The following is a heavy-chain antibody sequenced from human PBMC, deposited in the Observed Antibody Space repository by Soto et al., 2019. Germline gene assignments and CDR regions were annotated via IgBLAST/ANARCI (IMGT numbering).Heavy chain of an antibody. CDR3: AREADSSGPVYFDY. Sequence: QVQLVQSGAEVKKPGASVKVSCKASGYTFTSYYMHWVRQAPGQGLEGMAIIKPSGGSTSYAQKCQGRVTMTRDTSRSTGYMELSSLRSEDTAVYYCAREADSSGPVYFDYWGQGTLVTVSS. V-gene: IGHV1-46*01. CDR2: IKPSGGST. J-gene: IGHJ4*02. CDR1: GYTFTSYY. D-gene: IGHD6-19*01.